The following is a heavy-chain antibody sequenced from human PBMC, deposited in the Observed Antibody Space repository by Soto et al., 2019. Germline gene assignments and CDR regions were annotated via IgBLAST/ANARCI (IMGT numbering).Heavy chain of an antibody. D-gene: IGHD3-3*01. CDR3: ARTYYDFWSGSQGGMAV. Sequence: SWVRQAPGQGLEWMGWISAYNGNTNYAQKLQGRVTMTTDTSTSTAYMELRSLRSDDTAVYYCARTYYDFWSGSQGGMAVWVQGTTVTVSS. J-gene: IGHJ6*02. CDR2: ISAYNGNT. V-gene: IGHV1-18*01.